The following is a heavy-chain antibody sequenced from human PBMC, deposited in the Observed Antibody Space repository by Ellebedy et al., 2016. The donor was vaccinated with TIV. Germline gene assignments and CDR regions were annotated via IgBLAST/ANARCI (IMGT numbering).Heavy chain of an antibody. CDR2: ISSSGTTI. V-gene: IGHV3-48*03. CDR1: GFSFSSYE. Sequence: PGGSLRLSCAASGFSFSSYEMDWVRQAPGKGLEWVSYISSSGTTIYNADSVKGRFTISRDNAKNSVYLQMNSPRAEDTAVYYCARSEHLGDYFDYWGQGTLVTVSS. J-gene: IGHJ4*02. D-gene: IGHD2-21*01. CDR3: ARSEHLGDYFDY.